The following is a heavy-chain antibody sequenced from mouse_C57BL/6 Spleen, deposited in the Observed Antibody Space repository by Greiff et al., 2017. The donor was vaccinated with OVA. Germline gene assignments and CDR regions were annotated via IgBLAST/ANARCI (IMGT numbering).Heavy chain of an antibody. J-gene: IGHJ4*01. CDR3: ARGRPSVGAMDY. Sequence: QVQLQQPGAELVKPGASVKLSCKASGYTFTSYWMQWVKQRPGQGLEWIGEIDPADSYTNYNQKFKGKATLTVDTSSSTAYMQLSSLTSEDSAVYYCARGRPSVGAMDYWGQGTSVTVSS. CDR1: GYTFTSYW. CDR2: IDPADSYT. V-gene: IGHV1-50*01. D-gene: IGHD1-1*01.